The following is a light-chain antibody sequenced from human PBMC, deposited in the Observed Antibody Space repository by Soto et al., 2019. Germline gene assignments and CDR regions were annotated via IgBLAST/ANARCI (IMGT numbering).Light chain of an antibody. CDR2: GAS. CDR3: QQYEAVVT. J-gene: IGKJ1*01. V-gene: IGKV3-20*01. Sequence: EIVLTQSPGTLSLSPGERATLSCRASQSLTNNYFAWYQQKPGRALRLLIDGASTRATGIPDRFSGSGSETDFTLTISRLEPEDVAVYYRQQYEAVVTFGQGTKVDIK. CDR1: QSLTNNY.